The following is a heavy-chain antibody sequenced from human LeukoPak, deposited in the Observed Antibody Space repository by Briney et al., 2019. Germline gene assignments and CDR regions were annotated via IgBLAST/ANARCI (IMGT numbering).Heavy chain of an antibody. J-gene: IGHJ3*02. Sequence: ASVKVSCKASGYTFSRNAINWVRQAPGQGLEWMGWPNTKSGTPTYAQGFTGRFVFSLDISVSTAYLQISNLTPEDTAVYYCARRSPSADAFDIWGQGTMVTVSS. V-gene: IGHV7-4-1*02. CDR1: GYTFSRNA. CDR2: PNTKSGTP. CDR3: ARRSPSADAFDI.